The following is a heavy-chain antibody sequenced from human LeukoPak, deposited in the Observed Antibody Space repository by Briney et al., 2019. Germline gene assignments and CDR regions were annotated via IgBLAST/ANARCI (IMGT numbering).Heavy chain of an antibody. J-gene: IGHJ4*02. V-gene: IGHV4-59*08. Sequence: SETLSLTCTVSGGSISTYYWSWIRQPPGKGLECLGFIFHTGTTNYNPSLKSRVTISVDTSKSQFSLKLSSVTAADTAIYYCARTYCGTNACPFDHWGQGNLVTVSS. CDR1: GGSISTYY. D-gene: IGHD2-21*01. CDR2: IFHTGTT. CDR3: ARTYCGTNACPFDH.